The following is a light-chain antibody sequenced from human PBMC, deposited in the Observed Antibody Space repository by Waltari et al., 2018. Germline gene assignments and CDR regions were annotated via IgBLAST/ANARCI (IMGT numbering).Light chain of an antibody. CDR1: SCPVSSTSY. V-gene: IGLV8-61*01. J-gene: IGLJ3*02. CDR3: SMYMGSGIWV. Sequence: QTVLTQEPSLSVSPGGTVTLTCALRSCPVSSTSYATWYQQTPGLPPRTLVYKGNGRSSGVPDRFSGSILGNKAALTITGAQADDESDYYCSMYMGSGIWVFGGGTKLTVL. CDR2: KGN.